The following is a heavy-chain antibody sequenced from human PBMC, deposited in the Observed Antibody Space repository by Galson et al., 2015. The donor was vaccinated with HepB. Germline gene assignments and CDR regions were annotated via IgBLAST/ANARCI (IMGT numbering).Heavy chain of an antibody. CDR1: GFTFSTYA. CDR2: INSDGITT. D-gene: IGHD6-13*01. CDR3: ARLSIAGGFES. V-gene: IGHV3-74*01. J-gene: IGHJ4*02. Sequence: SLRLSCAASGFTFSTYAMHWVRQAPGKGLVRVSRINSDGITTSYADSVKGRFTISRDNTKNTLYLQMNSLRVEDTAVYYCARLSIAGGFESWGQGTLVTVSS.